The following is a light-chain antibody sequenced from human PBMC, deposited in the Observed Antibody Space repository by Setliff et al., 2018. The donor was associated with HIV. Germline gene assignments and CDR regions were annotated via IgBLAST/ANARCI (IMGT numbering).Light chain of an antibody. CDR3: SSYAITNTLP. J-gene: IGLJ1*01. V-gene: IGLV2-14*01. CDR2: EVS. Sequence: LTQPASVSGPPGQSITISCTGASSDIGGYSHVSWYQQHPGKVPKLIIYEVSNRPSGVSNRFSGSKSGNTASLTISGLQAEDEADYYCSSYAITNTLPFGTGTKV. CDR1: SSDIGGYSH.